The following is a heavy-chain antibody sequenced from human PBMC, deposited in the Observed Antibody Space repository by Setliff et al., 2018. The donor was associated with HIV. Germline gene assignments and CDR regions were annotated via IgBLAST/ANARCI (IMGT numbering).Heavy chain of an antibody. D-gene: IGHD1-26*01. CDR2: INPGSGAT. CDR1: GYTFTGYN. J-gene: IGHJ4*02. CDR3: VRDPIEGYPDYFDY. V-gene: IGHV1-46*01. Sequence: ASVKVSCKASGYTFTGYNLHWLRQAPGQGLEWMGVINPGSGATIYAQRFQGRFTISRDNSKNTLFLQMSSLRPEDTATYYCVRDPIEGYPDYFDYWGQGTLVTVSS.